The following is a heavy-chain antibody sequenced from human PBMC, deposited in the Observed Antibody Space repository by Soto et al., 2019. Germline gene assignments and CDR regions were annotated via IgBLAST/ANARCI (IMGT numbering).Heavy chain of an antibody. J-gene: IGHJ6*02. CDR2: IYHSGST. V-gene: IGHV4-4*02. Sequence: SETLYLTCALVGLSISSSNWCSMVGKSPGKGLEWIGEIYHSGSTNYNPSLKSRVTISVDKSKNQFSLKLSSVTAADTAVYYCARGPHYYYGSGSIGYYYYGMDVWGQGTTVT. CDR3: ARGPHYYYGSGSIGYYYYGMDV. D-gene: IGHD3-10*01. CDR1: GLSISSSNW.